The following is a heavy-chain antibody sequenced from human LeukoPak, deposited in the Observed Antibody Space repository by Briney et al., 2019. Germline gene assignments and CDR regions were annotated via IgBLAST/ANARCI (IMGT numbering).Heavy chain of an antibody. CDR1: GFTLSSYW. J-gene: IGHJ1*01. Sequence: GGSLSLSCAASGFTLSSYWMHWVRQAPGKGLVWVSRIKSDGRTNYADSVKGRFTISRDNAKNTVSLRMNSLRAEDTGVYYCARAPAEIGGYYPEYFRHWGQGTLVIVSS. V-gene: IGHV3-74*01. CDR3: ARAPAEIGGYYPEYFRH. D-gene: IGHD3-22*01. CDR2: IKSDGRT.